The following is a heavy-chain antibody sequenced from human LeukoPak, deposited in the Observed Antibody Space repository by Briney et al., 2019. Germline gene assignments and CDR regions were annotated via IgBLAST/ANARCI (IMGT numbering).Heavy chain of an antibody. Sequence: AASVKVSCKASGYTFTSYGISWVRQAPGQGLEWMGWISAYNGNTNYAQKLQGRVTMTTDTSTSTAYMELSSLRSEDTAVYYCATTTGYSSSQNWFDPWGQGTLVTVSS. CDR1: GYTFTSYG. V-gene: IGHV1-18*01. J-gene: IGHJ5*02. CDR3: ATTTGYSSSQNWFDP. D-gene: IGHD6-13*01. CDR2: ISAYNGNT.